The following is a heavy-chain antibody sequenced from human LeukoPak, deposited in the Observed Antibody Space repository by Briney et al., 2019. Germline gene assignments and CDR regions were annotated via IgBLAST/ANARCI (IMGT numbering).Heavy chain of an antibody. D-gene: IGHD3-3*01. V-gene: IGHV4-34*01. CDR3: ARGPFTIFGVVNYYYYYGMDV. Sequence: SETLSLTCAVYGGSFSGYYWSWIRQPPGKGLEWIGEINHSGSTNYNPPLKSRVTISVDTSKNQFSLKLSSVTAADTAVYYCARGPFTIFGVVNYYYYYGMDVWGQGTTVTVSS. CDR2: INHSGST. CDR1: GGSFSGYY. J-gene: IGHJ6*02.